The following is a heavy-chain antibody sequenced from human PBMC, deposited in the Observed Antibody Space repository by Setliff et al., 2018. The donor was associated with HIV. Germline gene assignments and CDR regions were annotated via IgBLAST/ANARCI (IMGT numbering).Heavy chain of an antibody. D-gene: IGHD6-13*01. V-gene: IGHV3-7*01. CDR1: GFSFSSHW. Sequence: GGSLRLSCAASGFSFSSHWMSWVRQAPGKGLEWVANIKEDGSERYYVESVKGRFIISRDNARNSLHLQMNSLRVEDTAVYYCARDGYSSSWYGLRVSGFDYWGQGTLVTVSS. CDR2: IKEDGSER. J-gene: IGHJ4*02. CDR3: ARDGYSSSWYGLRVSGFDY.